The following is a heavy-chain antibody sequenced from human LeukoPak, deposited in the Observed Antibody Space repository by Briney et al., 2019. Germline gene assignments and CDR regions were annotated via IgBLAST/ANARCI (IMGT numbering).Heavy chain of an antibody. CDR3: ARDRAYYYDSSGYYPDY. CDR2: LYSSGGT. V-gene: IGHV3-53*05. J-gene: IGHJ4*02. CDR1: GFTVSVNY. Sequence: GGSLRLSCAASGFTVSVNYMSWVRQAPGKGLEWVSVLYSSGGTNYADSVKGRFTISRDNSENTLDLQMNSLRSDDTAVYYCARDRAYYYDSSGYYPDYWGQGTLVTVSS. D-gene: IGHD3-22*01.